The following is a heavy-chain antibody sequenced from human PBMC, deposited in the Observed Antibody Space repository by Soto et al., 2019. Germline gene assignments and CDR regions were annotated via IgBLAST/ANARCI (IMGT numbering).Heavy chain of an antibody. J-gene: IGHJ6*02. CDR2: IYHSGST. D-gene: IGHD2-2*01. CDR1: GGSISSSNW. CDR3: ARRIVVVPAAAYYYYGMDV. Sequence: SETLSLTCAVSGGSISSSNWWSWVRQPPGKGLEWIGEIYHSGSTNYNPSLKSRVTISVDKSKNQFSLKLSSVTAADTAVYYCARRIVVVPAAAYYYYGMDVWGQGTTVTVSS. V-gene: IGHV4-4*02.